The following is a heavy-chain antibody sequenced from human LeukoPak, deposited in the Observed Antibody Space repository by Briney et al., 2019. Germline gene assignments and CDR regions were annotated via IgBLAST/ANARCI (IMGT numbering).Heavy chain of an antibody. CDR3: SRDDPYSSGGHFD. J-gene: IGHJ4*02. Sequence: ASVKVSCKASGYTFTGYYMHWVRQAPGQGLEWMGWINPNSGGTNYAQKFQGRVTMTRDTSISTAYMELSRLRSDDTAVYYCSRDDPYSSGGHFDYGAREPRVTVSS. D-gene: IGHD6-19*01. V-gene: IGHV1-2*02. CDR1: GYTFTGYY. CDR2: INPNSGGT.